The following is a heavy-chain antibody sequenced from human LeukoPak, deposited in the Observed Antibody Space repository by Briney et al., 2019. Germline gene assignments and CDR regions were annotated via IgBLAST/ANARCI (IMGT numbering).Heavy chain of an antibody. CDR3: ARDRLEAVTDDDYFDY. Sequence: GGSLRLSCAASGFTVSNNYMSWVRQAPGKGLEWVSVIYIGGSTYTADSVKGRFIISRDSSKNTLYLQMNSLRAEDTGVYYCARDRLEAVTDDDYFDYWGQGTLVTVSS. CDR1: GFTVSNNY. D-gene: IGHD2-21*02. V-gene: IGHV3-66*01. CDR2: IYIGGST. J-gene: IGHJ4*02.